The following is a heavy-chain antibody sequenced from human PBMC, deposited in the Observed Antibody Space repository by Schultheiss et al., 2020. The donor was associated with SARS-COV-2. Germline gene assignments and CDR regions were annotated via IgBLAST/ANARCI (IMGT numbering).Heavy chain of an antibody. J-gene: IGHJ6*02. CDR2: ISYDGRKT. D-gene: IGHD3-22*01. V-gene: IGHV3-30*03. CDR1: GFAFSLYK. Sequence: GGSLRLSCETSGFAFSLYKMHWVRQAPGKGLVWLAAISYDGRKTYYGDSVTGRFIVSRDDSENTLYLQMSSLTAADTGIYYCARDDRYYFDSSGFPSPRMDVWGQGTTVTVS. CDR3: ARDDRYYFDSSGFPSPRMDV.